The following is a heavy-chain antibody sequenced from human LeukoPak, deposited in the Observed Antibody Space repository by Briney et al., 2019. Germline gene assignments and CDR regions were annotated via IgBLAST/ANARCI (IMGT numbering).Heavy chain of an antibody. Sequence: PGGSLRLSCAASGFTFSSYAMSWVRQAPGKGLEWVSAISGSGGSTYYADSVKGRFTISRDNSKNTLYLQMNSLRAEDTAVYYCAKTRRGGILTGYFSWYLDYWGQGTLVTVSS. CDR1: GFTFSSYA. J-gene: IGHJ4*02. D-gene: IGHD3-9*01. CDR3: AKTRRGGILTGYFSWYLDY. CDR2: ISGSGGST. V-gene: IGHV3-23*01.